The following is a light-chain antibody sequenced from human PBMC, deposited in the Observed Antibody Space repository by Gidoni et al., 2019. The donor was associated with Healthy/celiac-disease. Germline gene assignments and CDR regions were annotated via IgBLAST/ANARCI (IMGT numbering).Light chain of an antibody. J-gene: IGLJ3*02. CDR1: SSNIGSNT. V-gene: IGLV1-44*01. Sequence: QSVLTQPPSASGTPGKRVTISCSGSSSNIGSNTVNWYQQLPGTAPKLLIYRNNQRPPGVPDRFSGSKSGTSASLAISGLQSEDEADYYCAAWDDSLNGWVFGGGTKLTVL. CDR2: RNN. CDR3: AAWDDSLNGWV.